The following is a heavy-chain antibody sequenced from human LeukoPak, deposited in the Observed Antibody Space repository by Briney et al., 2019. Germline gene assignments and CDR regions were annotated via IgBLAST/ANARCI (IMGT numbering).Heavy chain of an antibody. CDR2: MKQDGSEK. J-gene: IGHJ4*02. Sequence: GGSLRLSCAASGFTFSSYWMSWVRQTPGKGLEWVANMKQDGSEKYYVDSVKGRFTISRDNAKNSLYLQMNSLRAEDTAVYYCAREGRAYDILTGYYKWEYYFDYWGQGTLVTVSS. CDR1: GFTFSSYW. CDR3: AREGRAYDILTGYYKWEYYFDY. D-gene: IGHD3-9*01. V-gene: IGHV3-7*03.